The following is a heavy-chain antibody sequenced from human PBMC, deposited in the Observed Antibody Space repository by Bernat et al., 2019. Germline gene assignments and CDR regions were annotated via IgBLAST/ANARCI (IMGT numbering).Heavy chain of an antibody. CDR2: ISYDGSNK. D-gene: IGHD3-22*01. V-gene: IGHV3-30*18. CDR3: AKDRGGYYDNDR. J-gene: IGHJ4*02. Sequence: QVQLVESGGGVVQPGRSLRLSCAASGFTFSSYGMHWVRQAPGKGLEWVAVISYDGSNKYYADSVKGRFTISRDNSKNTLYLQMNSLRAEDTAVYYCAKDRGGYYDNDRWGQGTLVTVSS. CDR1: GFTFSSYG.